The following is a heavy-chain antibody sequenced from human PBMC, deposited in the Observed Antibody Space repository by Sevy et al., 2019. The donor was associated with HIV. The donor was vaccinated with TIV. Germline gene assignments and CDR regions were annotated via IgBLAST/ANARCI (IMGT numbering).Heavy chain of an antibody. V-gene: IGHV1-69*13. D-gene: IGHD3-22*01. CDR3: ARGYYYDSSGYYQHDASDI. Sequence: ASVKVSCKASGGTFSSYAISWVRQAPGQGLEWMGGIIPIFGTANYAQKFQGRVTITADESTSTAYMELSSLRSEDTAVYYCARGYYYDSSGYYQHDASDIWGQGTMVTVSS. CDR2: IIPIFGTA. J-gene: IGHJ3*02. CDR1: GGTFSSYA.